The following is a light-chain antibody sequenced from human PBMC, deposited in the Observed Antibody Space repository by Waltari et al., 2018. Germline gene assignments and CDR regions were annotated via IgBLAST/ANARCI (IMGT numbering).Light chain of an antibody. J-gene: IGLJ2*01. CDR2: EVS. CDR3: SSYAGSNNLV. V-gene: IGLV2-8*01. Sequence: QSALTQPPSASGSPGQSVTISCTGTSSDFGGYNYVPWYQQHPGKAPKLMIYEVSERPSGVPDRFSGSKSGNTASLTVSGLQAEDEADYYCSSYAGSNNLVFGGGTKLTVL. CDR1: SSDFGGYNY.